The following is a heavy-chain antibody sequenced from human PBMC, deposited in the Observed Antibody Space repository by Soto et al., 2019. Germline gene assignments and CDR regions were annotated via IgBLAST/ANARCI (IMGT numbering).Heavy chain of an antibody. CDR2: INSDGSST. V-gene: IGHV3-74*01. CDR1: GFTFSSYW. D-gene: IGHD4-17*01. CDR3: ARAEFYGDYDFDY. J-gene: IGHJ4*02. Sequence: RLSCAASGFTFSSYWMHWGRQAPGKGLVWVSRINSDGSSTSYADSVKGRFTISRDNAKNTLYLQMNSLRAEDTAVYYCARAEFYGDYDFDYWGQGTLLTVSS.